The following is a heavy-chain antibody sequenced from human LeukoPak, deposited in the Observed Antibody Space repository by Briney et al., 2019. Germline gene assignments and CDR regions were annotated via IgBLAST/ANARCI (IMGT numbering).Heavy chain of an antibody. Sequence: ASVKVSCKASGYTFTSYGISWVRQAPGQGLEWMGWISAYNGNTNYAQKFQGRVTMTRDTSISTAYMELSRLRSDDTAVYYCATVVAAGYYFDYWGQGTLVTVSS. J-gene: IGHJ4*02. CDR1: GYTFTSYG. D-gene: IGHD2-15*01. CDR2: ISAYNGNT. CDR3: ATVVAAGYYFDY. V-gene: IGHV1-18*01.